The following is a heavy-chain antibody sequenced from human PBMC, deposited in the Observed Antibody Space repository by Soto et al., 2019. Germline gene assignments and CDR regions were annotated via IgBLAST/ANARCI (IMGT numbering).Heavy chain of an antibody. D-gene: IGHD6-19*01. Sequence: LSLTCTVSGGSISSSSYYWGWIRQPPGKGLEWIGSIYYSGSTYYNPSLRSRVTMSEDTSKNQFSLRLSSVTAADTAVYFCARGPDYIDGWRTFDLWGRGILVTVSS. V-gene: IGHV4-39*07. CDR3: ARGPDYIDGWRTFDL. CDR2: IYYSGST. CDR1: GGSISSSSYY. J-gene: IGHJ4*02.